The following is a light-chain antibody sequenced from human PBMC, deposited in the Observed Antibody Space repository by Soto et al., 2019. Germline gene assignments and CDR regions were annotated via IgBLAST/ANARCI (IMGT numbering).Light chain of an antibody. CDR3: QQYNNWPRT. CDR2: GAS. CDR1: QGITSS. Sequence: EVVMTQSPATLSVSPGERATLSCRASQGITSSLAWYQQKPGQAPRLLIYGASTRATGIPARFSGSGSGTEFTLTISSLQSEDFAVYYCQQYNNWPRTFGQGTRLEIK. V-gene: IGKV3-15*01. J-gene: IGKJ5*01.